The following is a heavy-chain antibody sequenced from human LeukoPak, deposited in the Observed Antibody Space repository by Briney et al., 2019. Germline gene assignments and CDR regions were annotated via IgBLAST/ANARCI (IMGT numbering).Heavy chain of an antibody. D-gene: IGHD1-14*01. CDR3: AKKYNTGLDP. CDR2: ISGSGGST. V-gene: IGHV3-23*01. CDR1: GFTFSSYA. J-gene: IGHJ5*02. Sequence: SGGSLRLSCAASGFTFSSYAMSWVRQAPGKGLEWVSDISGSGGSTYYADSVKGRFTISRDKSKSTLYLQMNSLRAEDTAVYYCAKKYNTGLDPWGQGTLVTVSS.